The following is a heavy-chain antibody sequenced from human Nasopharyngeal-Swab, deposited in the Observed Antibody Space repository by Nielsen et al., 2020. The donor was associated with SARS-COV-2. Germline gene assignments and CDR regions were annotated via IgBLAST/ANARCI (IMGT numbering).Heavy chain of an antibody. D-gene: IGHD3-10*01. V-gene: IGHV4-4*02. CDR3: ACFSGGDY. CDR1: EDSISSGGW. CDR2: IYYSGST. Sequence: SETLSLTCVVSEDSISSGGWWSWVRQPPGKGLEWIGEIYYSGSTNYNPSLKGRVTISADKSRKQFSLKLTSVTAADTAVHSCACFSGGDYWGQGTPVTVSS. J-gene: IGHJ4*02.